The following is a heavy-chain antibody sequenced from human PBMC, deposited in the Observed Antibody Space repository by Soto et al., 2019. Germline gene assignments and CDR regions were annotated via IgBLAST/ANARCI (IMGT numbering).Heavy chain of an antibody. D-gene: IGHD6-13*01. V-gene: IGHV3-23*01. Sequence: EVQLLESGGGLVQPGGSVRLSCAASGFTFTNYAMSWVRQAPGKGLEWVSAISGSGASTYYADFVKGRFTISRDNSKNTLYLQMNSLRAEDTAVYYCASHFTAGQLGALYYWGQGTLVTVSS. J-gene: IGHJ4*02. CDR1: GFTFTNYA. CDR2: ISGSGAST. CDR3: ASHFTAGQLGALYY.